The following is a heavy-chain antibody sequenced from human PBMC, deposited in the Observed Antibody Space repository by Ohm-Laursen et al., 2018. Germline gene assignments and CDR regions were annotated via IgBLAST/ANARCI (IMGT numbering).Heavy chain of an antibody. V-gene: IGHV3-11*01. CDR3: ARRVDTEWFDP. CDR1: GFPFSDYG. D-gene: IGHD5-18*01. J-gene: IGHJ5*02. Sequence: SLRLSCAASGFPFSDYGMNWVRQAPAQGLEWVSYISSSGSTIYYADSVKGRFTISRDNAKNSLYLQMNSLRAEDTAVYYCARRVDTEWFDPWGQGTLVTVSS. CDR2: ISSSGSTI.